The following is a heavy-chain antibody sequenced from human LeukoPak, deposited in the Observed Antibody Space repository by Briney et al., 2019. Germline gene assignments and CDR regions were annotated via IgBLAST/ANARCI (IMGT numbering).Heavy chain of an antibody. Sequence: GASVKVSCKASGYTFTSYCISWVRQAPGQGLEWMGWISAYNGNTNYAQKLQGRVTMTTDTSTSTAYMELRSLRSDDTAVYYCARGLNYDYGDSYFDYWGQGTLVTVSS. J-gene: IGHJ4*02. CDR3: ARGLNYDYGDSYFDY. V-gene: IGHV1-18*01. D-gene: IGHD4-17*01. CDR1: GYTFTSYC. CDR2: ISAYNGNT.